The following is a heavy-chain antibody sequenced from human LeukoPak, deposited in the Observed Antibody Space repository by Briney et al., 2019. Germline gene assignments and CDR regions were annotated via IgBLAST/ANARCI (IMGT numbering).Heavy chain of an antibody. CDR2: INSDGSST. V-gene: IGHV3-74*01. CDR3: ARGNAHAFDI. Sequence: GGSLRLSCAASGFTLSSYWMHWVRQAPGRGLVWVSRINSDGSSTTYADSVKGRFTISRDNAKNTLYLQMNSLRAEDTAVYYCARGNAHAFDIWGQGTMVTVSS. D-gene: IGHD1-1*01. CDR1: GFTLSSYW. J-gene: IGHJ3*02.